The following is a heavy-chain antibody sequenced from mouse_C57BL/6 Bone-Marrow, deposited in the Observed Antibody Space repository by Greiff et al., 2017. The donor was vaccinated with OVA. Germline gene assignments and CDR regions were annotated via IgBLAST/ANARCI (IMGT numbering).Heavy chain of an antibody. CDR3: ANAIYYDYDSSMDY. D-gene: IGHD2-4*01. V-gene: IGHV1-64*01. Sequence: VQLQQPGAELVKPGASVKLSCKASGYTFTSYWMHWVKQRPGQGLEWIGMIHPNSGSTNYNEKFKSKATLTVDKSSSTAYMQLSSLTSEDSAVYYCANAIYYDYDSSMDYWGQGTSVTVSS. CDR2: IHPNSGST. CDR1: GYTFTSYW. J-gene: IGHJ4*01.